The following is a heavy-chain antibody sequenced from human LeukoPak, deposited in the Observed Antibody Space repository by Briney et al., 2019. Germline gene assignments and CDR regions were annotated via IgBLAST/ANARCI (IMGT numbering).Heavy chain of an antibody. CDR3: ARGYRENYYYYYYLDV. CDR2: IYYSGST. V-gene: IGHV4-30-4*08. CDR1: GDSIITDDYS. D-gene: IGHD4-11*01. Sequence: SQTLSLTCTVSGDSIITDDYSWSWIRQPPGKGLEWIGYIYYSGSTYYNPSLKSRVTISVDTSKNQFSLKLSSVTAADTAVYYCARGYRENYYYYYYLDVWGNGTTVTVSS. J-gene: IGHJ6*03.